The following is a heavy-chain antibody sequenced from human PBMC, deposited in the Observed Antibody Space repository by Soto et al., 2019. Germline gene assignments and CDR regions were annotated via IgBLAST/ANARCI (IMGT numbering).Heavy chain of an antibody. CDR1: GYTFATFG. CDR2: ITPHNGDT. V-gene: IGHV1-18*01. CDR3: ARLAPCSGGICYPRPLDY. D-gene: IGHD2-15*01. Sequence: QVQLLQSGAEVKKPGASVKVSCKPSGYTFATFGISWVRQAPGQGLEWMGWITPHNGDTNYAQKLQGRVTMTTDTSTSTAYMEVRSLRSDDTAVYYCARLAPCSGGICYPRPLDYWGQGTLVTVSS. J-gene: IGHJ4*02.